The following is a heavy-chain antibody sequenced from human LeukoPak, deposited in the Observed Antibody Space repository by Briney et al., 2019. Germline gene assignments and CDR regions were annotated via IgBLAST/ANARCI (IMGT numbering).Heavy chain of an antibody. V-gene: IGHV3-23*01. Sequence: QSGGSLRLSCAASGFTFSSYAMSWVRQAPGKGLEWVSAISGSGGSTYYADSVKGRFTISRDNSKNTLYLQMNSLRAEDTAVYYCAKDDSVVVAATGKFDPWGQGTLVTASS. J-gene: IGHJ5*02. CDR2: ISGSGGST. CDR1: GFTFSSYA. CDR3: AKDDSVVVAATGKFDP. D-gene: IGHD2-15*01.